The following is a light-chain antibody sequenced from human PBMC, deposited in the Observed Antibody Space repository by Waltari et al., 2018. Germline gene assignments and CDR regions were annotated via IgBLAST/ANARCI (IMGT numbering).Light chain of an antibody. V-gene: IGKV1-5*03. CDR2: EAT. CDR1: QSIGSW. Sequence: DIQMTQSPSTLSASVGDRVTITCRASQSIGSWLAWYQQKPGKAPKLLIYEATSLESGVPSRFSASGSGKEFTLTISSLQPDDFATYYCQRYNSYPITFGPGTKVDI. J-gene: IGKJ3*01. CDR3: QRYNSYPIT.